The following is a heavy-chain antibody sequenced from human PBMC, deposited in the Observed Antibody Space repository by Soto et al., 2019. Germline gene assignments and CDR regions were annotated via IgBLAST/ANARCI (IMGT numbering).Heavy chain of an antibody. J-gene: IGHJ6*03. CDR3: ARGPANIDSSSSNYYYYYYMGV. V-gene: IGHV1-69*02. CDR2: IIPILGIA. CDR1: GGTFSSYT. Sequence: QVQLVQSGAEVKKPGSSVKVSCKASGGTFSSYTISWVRQAPGQGLEWMGRIIPILGIANYAQKCQGRVTITADKSTSTAYMELSSLRAEDTAVYYCARGPANIDSSSSNYYYYYYMGVWGKGTTVTVSS. D-gene: IGHD6-6*01.